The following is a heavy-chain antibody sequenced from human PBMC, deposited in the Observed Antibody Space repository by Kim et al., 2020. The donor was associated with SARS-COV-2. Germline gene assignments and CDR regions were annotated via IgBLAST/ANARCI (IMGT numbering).Heavy chain of an antibody. CDR1: GYSFTSYW. J-gene: IGHJ4*02. D-gene: IGHD5-12*01. CDR3: ARLNVDIVATRYFDY. V-gene: IGHV5-51*01. CDR2: IYPGDSDT. Sequence: GESLKISCKGSGYSFTSYWIGWVRQMPGKGLEWMGIIYPGDSDTRYSPSFQGQVTISADKSISTAYLQWSSLKASDTAMYYCARLNVDIVATRYFDYWGQGTLVTVSS.